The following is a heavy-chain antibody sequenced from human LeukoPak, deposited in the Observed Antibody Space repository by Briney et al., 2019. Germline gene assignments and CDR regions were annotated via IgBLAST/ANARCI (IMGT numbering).Heavy chain of an antibody. CDR1: GYIFTSYG. Sequence: ASVKVSCKASGYIFTSYGISWVRQAPGQGLEWMGWISGYNGNTNYAQKVQGRVTMTTDTSTSTAYMELRSLRSDDTAVYYCARDSYSSSSTPPPHFDYWGQGTLVTVSS. D-gene: IGHD6-6*01. CDR3: ARDSYSSSSTPPPHFDY. J-gene: IGHJ4*02. V-gene: IGHV1-18*01. CDR2: ISGYNGNT.